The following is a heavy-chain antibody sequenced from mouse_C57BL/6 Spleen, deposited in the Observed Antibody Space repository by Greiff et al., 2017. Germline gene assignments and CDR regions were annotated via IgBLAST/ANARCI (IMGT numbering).Heavy chain of an antibody. CDR3: ASRDKFAY. V-gene: IGHV2-2*01. Sequence: VKLMESGPGLVQPSQSLSITCTVSGFSLTSYGVHWVRQSPGKGLEWLGVIWSGGSTDYNAAFISRLSISKDNSKSQVFFKMNILQAYDTAVYYCASRDKFAYWGQGTLVTVSA. J-gene: IGHJ3*01. CDR1: GFSLTSYG. CDR2: IWSGGST.